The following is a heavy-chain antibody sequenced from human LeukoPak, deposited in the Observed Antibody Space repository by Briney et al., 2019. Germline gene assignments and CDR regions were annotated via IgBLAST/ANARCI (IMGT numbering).Heavy chain of an antibody. Sequence: TGGSLRLSCAASGFSFSTYWMSWVRQAPGKGLEWLANIKQDGSQKYYVDSVKDRFTISRDNAKNSLYLQLDSLRADDTAVYYCARGAYYYEDWGQGTLVTVSS. CDR2: IKQDGSQK. CDR1: GFSFSTYW. J-gene: IGHJ4*02. V-gene: IGHV3-7*03. D-gene: IGHD3-22*01. CDR3: ARGAYYYED.